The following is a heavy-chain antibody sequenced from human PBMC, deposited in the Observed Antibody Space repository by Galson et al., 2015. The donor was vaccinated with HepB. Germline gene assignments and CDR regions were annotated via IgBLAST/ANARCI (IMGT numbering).Heavy chain of an antibody. CDR1: GFTFNNYV. Sequence: SLRLSCAASGFTFNNYVMNWVRLAPGKGLEWVSSISGSGASTYYPDSMRGRFTISRDNSKKTVFLQMNRLRASDTAVYYCAKNSGSNWFVPYHFDGWGQGTLVTVSS. CDR3: AKNSGSNWFVPYHFDG. V-gene: IGHV3-23*01. CDR2: ISGSGAST. D-gene: IGHD6-13*01. J-gene: IGHJ4*02.